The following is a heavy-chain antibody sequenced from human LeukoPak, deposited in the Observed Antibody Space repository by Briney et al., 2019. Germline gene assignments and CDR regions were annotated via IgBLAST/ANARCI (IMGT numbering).Heavy chain of an antibody. D-gene: IGHD6-6*01. V-gene: IGHV3-23*01. CDR3: AKVGEQLVSTYYFDY. CDR1: GFTFSSYA. Sequence: PGGSLRLSCAASGFTFSSYAMSWVRQAPGKGLEWVSAISGSGGSTYYADSVKGRFTISRDNSKNTLYLQMNSLRAEDTAVYYCAKVGEQLVSTYYFDYWGQGTLVTVSS. CDR2: ISGSGGST. J-gene: IGHJ4*02.